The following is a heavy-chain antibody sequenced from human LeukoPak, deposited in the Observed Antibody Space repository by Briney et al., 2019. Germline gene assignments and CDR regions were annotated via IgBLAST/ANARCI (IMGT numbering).Heavy chain of an antibody. D-gene: IGHD1-26*01. CDR3: ARDLSGSSYFDY. J-gene: IGHJ4*02. CDR2: IWYDGSNK. Sequence: GGSLRLSCAASGFTFSSYGMHWVRQAPGNGLEWVAVIWYDGSNKYYADSVKGRFTISRDNSKDTLYLQMNSLRADDTAVYYCARDLSGSSYFDYWGQGTLVTVSS. CDR1: GFTFSSYG. V-gene: IGHV3-33*01.